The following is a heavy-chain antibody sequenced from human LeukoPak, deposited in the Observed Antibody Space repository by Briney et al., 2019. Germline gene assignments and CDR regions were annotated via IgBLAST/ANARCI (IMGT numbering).Heavy chain of an antibody. CDR3: AKDSPMDY. J-gene: IGHJ4*02. CDR2: ISYDGSNK. CDR1: GFTFSSYG. Sequence: PGRSLRLSCAASGFTFSSYGMHWVRQAPGKGLEWVAVISYDGSNKYYADSVKGRFTISRDNSKNTLYLQMNCLRAEDTAVYYCAKDSPMDYWGQGTLVTVSS. V-gene: IGHV3-30*18.